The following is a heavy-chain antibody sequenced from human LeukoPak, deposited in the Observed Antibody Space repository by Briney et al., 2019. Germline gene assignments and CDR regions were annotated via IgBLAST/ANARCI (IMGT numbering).Heavy chain of an antibody. CDR3: AKDPSSSTGPNDHYFDY. V-gene: IGHV3-23*01. D-gene: IGHD2-2*01. CDR2: ISGSGGST. CDR1: GFTFSSSA. J-gene: IGHJ4*02. Sequence: PGGALRLSCAASGFTFSSSAMSWVRQAPGKGLEWVSAISGSGGSTYYAGSVKGRFTISRDNSKNTLYLQMNSLRAEDTAVYHCAKDPSSSTGPNDHYFDYWGQGTLVTVSS.